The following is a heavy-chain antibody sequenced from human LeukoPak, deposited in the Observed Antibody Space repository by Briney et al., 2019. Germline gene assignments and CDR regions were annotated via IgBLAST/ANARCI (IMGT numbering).Heavy chain of an antibody. J-gene: IGHJ6*02. D-gene: IGHD1-26*01. CDR2: IYYSGNT. V-gene: IGHV4-59*08. CDR1: GGSISNYY. CDR3: ARLARGASAGMDV. Sequence: SETLSLTCTVSGGSISNYYWNWIRQPPGKGLEWIGYIYYSGNTNYNPSLKSRVTMSVDTSKSQFSLKLISVTAADTAVYYCARLARGASAGMDVWGQGTMVTVSS.